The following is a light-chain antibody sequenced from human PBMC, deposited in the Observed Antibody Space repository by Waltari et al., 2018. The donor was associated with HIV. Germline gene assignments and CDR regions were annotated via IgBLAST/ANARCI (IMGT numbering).Light chain of an antibody. CDR3: ATWDDSLNAWV. CDR2: RCG. CDR1: SSNIGSNT. J-gene: IGLJ3*02. Sequence: QSVLNQSPSASGTPGPRVIISCSGTSSNIGSNTVPWYQQFPGTAPNLLICRCGQGPSGGPERCSGSKSAISASLAISGLRSDDEADYYCATWDDSLNAWVFGGGTKLTVL. V-gene: IGLV1-44*01.